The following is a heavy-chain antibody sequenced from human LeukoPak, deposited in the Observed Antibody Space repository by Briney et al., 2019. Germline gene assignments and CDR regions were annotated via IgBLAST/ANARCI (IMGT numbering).Heavy chain of an antibody. CDR3: VAMLRGVGY. J-gene: IGHJ4*02. CDR2: TRNKADSYTT. Sequence: PGRSLRLSCAASGFTFSSYGMQWVRQAPGKGLEWVGRTRNKADSYTTEYAASVKGRFTISRDDSLYLQMNSLKTEDTAVYYCVAMLRGVGYWGQGTLVTVSS. V-gene: IGHV3-72*01. D-gene: IGHD3-10*01. CDR1: GFTFSSYG.